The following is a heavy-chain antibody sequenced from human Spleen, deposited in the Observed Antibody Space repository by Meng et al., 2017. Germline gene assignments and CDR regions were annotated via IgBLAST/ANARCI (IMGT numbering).Heavy chain of an antibody. CDR1: GGSISSGDYY. J-gene: IGHJ5*02. Sequence: QVQLQESGPGLVKPSQTLSLTCTVSGGSISSGDYYWNWIRQPPGKGLEWVGYIYYTGSTYHNPSLKSRVIVSVDTSKNLLSLKLTSVTAADTAVYYCAGEPGYCSGGSCYGGWFDPWGQGLLVTVSS. D-gene: IGHD2-15*01. CDR3: AGEPGYCSGGSCYGGWFDP. V-gene: IGHV4-30-4*01. CDR2: IYYTGST.